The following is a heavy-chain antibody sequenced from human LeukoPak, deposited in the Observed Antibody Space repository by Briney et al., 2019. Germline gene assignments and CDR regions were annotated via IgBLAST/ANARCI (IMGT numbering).Heavy chain of an antibody. CDR3: ARWGYCSSTSCYWGFDY. CDR2: IYYSGST. D-gene: IGHD2-2*01. CDR1: GGSISSSSYY. J-gene: IGHJ4*02. V-gene: IGHV4-39*01. Sequence: SETLSLTCTVSGGSISSSSYYWGWIRQPPGKGLEWIGSIYYSGSTYYNPSLKSRVTISVDTSKNQFSLKLSSVTAADTAVYYCARWGYCSSTSCYWGFDYWGQGTLVTVSS.